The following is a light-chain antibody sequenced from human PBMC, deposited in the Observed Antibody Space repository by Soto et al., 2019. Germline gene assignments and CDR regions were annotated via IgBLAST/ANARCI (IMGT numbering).Light chain of an antibody. J-gene: IGKJ1*01. Sequence: EIVMTQSPVTLSVSPGGRATLSCRASQSISDTLAWYQQKPGQAPRLLIHGASTRAPGFPARFSGSGSGTDFTLTISSLQSEDFAVYYCQPYNNWPWTFGQGTKVDIK. CDR2: GAS. V-gene: IGKV3-15*01. CDR1: QSISDT. CDR3: QPYNNWPWT.